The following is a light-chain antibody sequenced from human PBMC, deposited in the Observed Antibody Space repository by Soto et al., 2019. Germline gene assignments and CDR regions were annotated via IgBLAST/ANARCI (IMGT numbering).Light chain of an antibody. CDR2: GAS. V-gene: IGKV3-20*01. Sequence: EIVLTQSPGTLSLSPGERATLSCRASQSVSSSYLAWYQQKPGQAPRLLIYGASSRATGIPDRFSGSGSGTDFTLTISRLQPEDFAVYYCQQYGSSPVTFGQGIRLEIK. CDR3: QQYGSSPVT. CDR1: QSVSSSY. J-gene: IGKJ5*01.